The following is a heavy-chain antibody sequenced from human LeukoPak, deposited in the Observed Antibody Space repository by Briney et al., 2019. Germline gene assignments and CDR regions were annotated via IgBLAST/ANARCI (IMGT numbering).Heavy chain of an antibody. V-gene: IGHV4-39*07. CDR1: GDSIKSSSYY. Sequence: SETLSLTCTVSGDSIKSSSYYWAWVRQPPGKGLEWIASIYYSGTTYYNPSLKSRVTISLDTSKNQFSLKLSSVTAADTAVYYCARGGLIDFDYWGQGTLVTVSS. CDR2: IYYSGTT. D-gene: IGHD3-22*01. J-gene: IGHJ4*02. CDR3: ARGGLIDFDY.